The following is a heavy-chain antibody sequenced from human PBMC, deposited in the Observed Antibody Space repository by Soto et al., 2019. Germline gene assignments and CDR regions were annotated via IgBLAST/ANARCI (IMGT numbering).Heavy chain of an antibody. CDR2: ISSSGDTI. J-gene: IGHJ4*02. CDR1: GFIFGDYY. CDR3: ARVGCSSTTCYYYFDY. D-gene: IGHD2-2*01. V-gene: IGHV3-11*01. Sequence: PGGSLRLSCAASGFIFGDYYMSWIRQAPGKGLEWVSYISSSGDTIYYADSAKGRFTISRDNAKNSLYLQMNSLRVEDTAVHYCARVGCSSTTCYYYFDYWGQGTLVTVSS.